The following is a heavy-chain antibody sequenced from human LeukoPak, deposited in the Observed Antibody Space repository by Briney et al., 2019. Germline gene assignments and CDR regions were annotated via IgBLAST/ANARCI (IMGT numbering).Heavy chain of an antibody. CDR3: ARAGGGRMVRVAFDI. J-gene: IGHJ3*02. CDR1: GGSISSHY. D-gene: IGHD3-10*01. V-gene: IGHV4-59*11. CDR2: IYYSGST. Sequence: PSETLSLTCTVSGGSISSHYWSWIRQPPGKGLEWIGYIYYSGSTNYNPSLKSRVTISVDTSKNQSSLKLSSVTAADTAVYYCARAGGGRMVRVAFDIWGQGTMVTVSS.